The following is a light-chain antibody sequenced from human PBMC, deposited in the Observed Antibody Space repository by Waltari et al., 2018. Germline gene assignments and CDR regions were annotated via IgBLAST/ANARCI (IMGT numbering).Light chain of an antibody. CDR3: QQRSSWPLT. V-gene: IGKV3-11*01. CDR2: DAS. CDR1: PSVGNS. Sequence: DIVLTQSPVTLSFSPGDRATLSSRASPSVGNSLALYQLTPGQAPTPLIYDASPKATGIPARFSGSGSGTDFTLTITYLAPEDFAVYYCQQRSSWPLTFGGGTTVEIK. J-gene: IGKJ4*01.